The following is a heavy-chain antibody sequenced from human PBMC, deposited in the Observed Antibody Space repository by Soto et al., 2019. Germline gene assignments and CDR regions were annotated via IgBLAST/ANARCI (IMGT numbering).Heavy chain of an antibody. CDR2: IYNGGTS. V-gene: IGHV4-30-4*01. D-gene: IGHD3-10*02. CDR3: ARALFGWGIWSDP. CDR1: GGSINTVNYY. J-gene: IGHJ5*02. Sequence: SETLSLTCTVSGGSINTVNYYWSWIRQSPEKGLEWIGHIYNGGTSYNNPSLTSRVTISVDTSNNQLSLKLSSVTAADKAAYYWARALFGWGIWSDPWGQETRVTVSS.